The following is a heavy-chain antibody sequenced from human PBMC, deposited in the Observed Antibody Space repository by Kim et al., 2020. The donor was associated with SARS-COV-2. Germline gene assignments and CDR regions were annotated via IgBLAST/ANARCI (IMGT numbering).Heavy chain of an antibody. CDR1: GFTFSSYA. J-gene: IGHJ5*02. D-gene: IGHD2-21*02. CDR3: AKAFRMVVTAIWFDP. Sequence: GGSLRLSCAASGFTFSSYAMSWVRQAPGKGLEWVSAISGSGGSTYYADSVKGRFTISRDNSKNTLYLQMNSLRAEDTAVYYCAKAFRMVVTAIWFDPWGQGTLVTVSS. V-gene: IGHV3-23*01. CDR2: ISGSGGST.